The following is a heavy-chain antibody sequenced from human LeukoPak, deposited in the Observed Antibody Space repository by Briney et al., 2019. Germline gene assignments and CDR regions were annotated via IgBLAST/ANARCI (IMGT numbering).Heavy chain of an antibody. CDR1: GFTFSNYW. D-gene: IGHD3-22*01. V-gene: IGHV3-7*01. J-gene: IGHJ4*02. CDR3: ARNYYDSSGYYVY. CDR2: IKQDGSEK. Sequence: PGGSLRLSCVVSGFTFSNYWMSWARQAPGKGLEWVANIKQDGSEKSYVGSLKGRFTISRDNAKNSLYLQMNNLRAEDTAVYYCARNYYDSSGYYVYWGQGTLVTVSS.